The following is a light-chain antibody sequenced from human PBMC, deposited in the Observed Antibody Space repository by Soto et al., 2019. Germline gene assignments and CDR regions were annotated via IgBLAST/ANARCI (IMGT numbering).Light chain of an antibody. J-gene: IGKJ2*01. Sequence: DIQMTQSPSSLSASVGDRVTITCRASESISSYLNWYQQRPGKAPNLLIYAASSLQSGVPSRFSGSGSGTDFTLTISNLQPEDLATYFCQQNYSNSLYTFGQGTTLDIK. CDR1: ESISSY. CDR3: QQNYSNSLYT. CDR2: AAS. V-gene: IGKV1-39*01.